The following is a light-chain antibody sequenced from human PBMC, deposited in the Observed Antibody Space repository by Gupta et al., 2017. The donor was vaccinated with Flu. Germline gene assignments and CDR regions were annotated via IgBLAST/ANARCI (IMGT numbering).Light chain of an antibody. Sequence: QSALTQPRSVSGSPGQSVSISCPGTSRDVGAYEYASWYQQYPGKAPKFIIYDVYKRPSGVPDRFSASKIGDTASLTISGLQAEDEADYYCCSYAGSYSWVFGGGTKLTVL. CDR2: DVY. J-gene: IGLJ3*02. V-gene: IGLV2-11*01. CDR1: SRDVGAYEY. CDR3: CSYAGSYSWV.